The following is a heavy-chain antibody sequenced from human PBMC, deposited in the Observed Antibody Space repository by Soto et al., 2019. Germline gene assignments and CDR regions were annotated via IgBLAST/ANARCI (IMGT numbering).Heavy chain of an antibody. CDR3: ARDNGGWDGDGYNYVDY. V-gene: IGHV4-61*01. CDR2: IYYSGST. Sequence: QVQLQESGPGLVKPSETMSLTCTVSGGSVSSGSYYWSWIRQPPGKGLEWIGYIYYSGSTNYNPSLRSRVTISVDTSKSQFSLKLSSVTAADTAVYYCARDNGGWDGDGYNYVDYWGQGTLVTVSS. CDR1: GGSVSSGSYY. J-gene: IGHJ4*02. D-gene: IGHD5-12*01.